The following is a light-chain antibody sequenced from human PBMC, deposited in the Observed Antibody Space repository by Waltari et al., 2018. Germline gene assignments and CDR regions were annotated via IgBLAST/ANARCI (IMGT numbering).Light chain of an antibody. J-gene: IGKJ1*01. V-gene: IGKV1-5*03. CDR1: QTINTW. Sequence: DIQMTQPPSTLSAVVGHRVTITCRASQTINTWLAWYQQKPGKAPNLLIYRTSTLESGVPSRFSGSGSGTEFTLTISSLQPDDFATYYCQQAWTFGQGTKVEIK. CDR2: RTS. CDR3: QQAWT.